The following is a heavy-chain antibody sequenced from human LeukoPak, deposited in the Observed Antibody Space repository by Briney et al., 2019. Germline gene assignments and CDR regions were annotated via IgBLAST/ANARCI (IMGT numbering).Heavy chain of an antibody. D-gene: IGHD3-22*01. J-gene: IGHJ4*02. V-gene: IGHV3-7*03. CDR3: AKDWYYYDSSGYSFDY. CDR2: IKQDGSEK. CDR1: GFTFSSYW. Sequence: GGSLRLSCAASGFTFSSYWMSWVRQAPGEGLEWVANIKQDGSEKYYVDSVKGRFTISRDNSKNTLYLQMNSLRAEDTAVYYCAKDWYYYDSSGYSFDYWGQGTLVTVSS.